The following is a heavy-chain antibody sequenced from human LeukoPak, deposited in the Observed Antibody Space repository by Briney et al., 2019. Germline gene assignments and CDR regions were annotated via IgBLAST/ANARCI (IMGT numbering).Heavy chain of an antibody. CDR3: AREPVRDYFDY. Sequence: KPSETLSLTCTVSGGSISSSGYYWGWIRQPPGKGLEWIGSIYYSGSTYYNPSLKSRVTISVDTSKNQFSLKLSSVTAADTAAYYCAREPVRDYFDYWGQGTLVTVSS. CDR1: GGSISSSGYY. V-gene: IGHV4-39*02. J-gene: IGHJ4*02. CDR2: IYYSGST.